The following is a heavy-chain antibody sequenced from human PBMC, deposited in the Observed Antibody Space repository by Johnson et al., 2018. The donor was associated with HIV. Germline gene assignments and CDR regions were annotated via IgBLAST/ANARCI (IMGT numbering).Heavy chain of an antibody. Sequence: VESGGGLVQPGRSLRLSCAASRFTFSSYAMHWVRQAPGKGLEWVSGIGWNSGSIGYADSVKGRFTIARDNAKKSLFLQMNSLRAKDTAVYYCASRYTVDAFDIWGQGTMVTVSS. J-gene: IGHJ3*02. CDR3: ASRYTVDAFDI. CDR2: IGWNSGSI. D-gene: IGHD1-1*01. CDR1: RFTFSSYA. V-gene: IGHV3-9*01.